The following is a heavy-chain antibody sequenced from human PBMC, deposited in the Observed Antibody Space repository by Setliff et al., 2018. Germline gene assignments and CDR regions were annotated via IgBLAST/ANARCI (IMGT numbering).Heavy chain of an antibody. CDR1: GYTFTTYY. CDR2: ISPSGGST. CDR3: ASDGQGNYNFWSGSYYYYGMDV. Sequence: GASVKVSCKASGYTFTTYYFHWVRQAPGQGLEWMGIISPSGGSTSYAQKLQGRVTMTTDTSTSTAYMELRSLRSDDTAVYYCASDGQGNYNFWSGSYYYYGMDVWGQGTTVTVSS. D-gene: IGHD3-3*01. V-gene: IGHV1-46*01. J-gene: IGHJ6*02.